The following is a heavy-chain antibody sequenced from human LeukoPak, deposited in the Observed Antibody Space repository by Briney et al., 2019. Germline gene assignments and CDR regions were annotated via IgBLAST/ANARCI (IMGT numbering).Heavy chain of an antibody. Sequence: PSETLSLTCAVYGDSFIENYWSWIRQDPGKGLEWIGEISHSGGTNYTNYNPSLKSRVTISVDTSKNQFSLKLSSVTAADTAAYYCARGPPFYDFISSTHHSTIDYWGQGTLVTVSS. CDR3: ARGPPFYDFISSTHHSTIDY. V-gene: IGHV4-34*01. D-gene: IGHD3-3*01. CDR2: ISHSGGT. CDR1: GDSFIENY. J-gene: IGHJ4*02.